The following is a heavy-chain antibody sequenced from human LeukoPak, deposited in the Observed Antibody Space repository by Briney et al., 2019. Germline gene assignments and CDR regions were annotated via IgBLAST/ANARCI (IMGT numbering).Heavy chain of an antibody. CDR3: ARRKYSGSFFLFDY. V-gene: IGHV4-31*03. D-gene: IGHD1-26*01. Sequence: SETLSLICTVSGGSISSGGYYWSWIRQHPGKGLEWIGYIYYSGSTHYNPSLKSRVTISVDTSKNQFSLKLSSVTAADTAVYYCARRKYSGSFFLFDYWGQGTLVTVSS. CDR1: GGSISSGGYY. J-gene: IGHJ4*02. CDR2: IYYSGST.